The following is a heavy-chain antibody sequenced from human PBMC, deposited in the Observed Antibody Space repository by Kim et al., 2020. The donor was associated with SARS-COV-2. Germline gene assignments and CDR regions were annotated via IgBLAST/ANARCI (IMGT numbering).Heavy chain of an antibody. Sequence: SETLSLTCAVSGGSFSGYYWSWIRQPPGTGLEWIGEINHRGSTTYNPSLKSRLTMTVDKSNHQISLKLTSVTAADTAVYYCASSGWYRGYWGQGTLVTVS. CDR2: INHRGST. D-gene: IGHD6-19*01. V-gene: IGHV4-34*01. CDR1: GGSFSGYY. CDR3: ASSGWYRGY. J-gene: IGHJ1*01.